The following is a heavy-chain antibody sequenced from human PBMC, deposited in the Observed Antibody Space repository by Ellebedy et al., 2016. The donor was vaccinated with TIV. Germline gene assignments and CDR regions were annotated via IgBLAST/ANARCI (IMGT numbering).Heavy chain of an antibody. J-gene: IGHJ3*02. V-gene: IGHV3-23*01. CDR2: ISGSGGST. CDR1: GFTLSSYA. Sequence: GGSLRLXCAASGFTLSSYAMSWVRQAPGKGLEWVSAISGSGGSTYYADSVKGRFTISRDNSKNTRYLQMNSLRAEDTAVYYCARTRSGWYGLDAFDIWGQGTMVTVSS. CDR3: ARTRSGWYGLDAFDI. D-gene: IGHD6-19*01.